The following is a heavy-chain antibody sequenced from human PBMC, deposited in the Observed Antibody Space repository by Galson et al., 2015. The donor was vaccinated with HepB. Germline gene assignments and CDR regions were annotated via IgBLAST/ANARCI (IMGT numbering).Heavy chain of an antibody. CDR3: ARLRDSSGYYWDY. D-gene: IGHD3-22*01. V-gene: IGHV1-69*04. CDR2: IIPILGIA. Sequence: SVKVSCKASGGTFSSYAISWVRQAPGQGLEWMGRIIPILGIANYAQKFQGRVTITADKSTSTAYMELSSLRSEDTAVYYCARLRDSSGYYWDYWGQGTLVTVSS. J-gene: IGHJ4*02. CDR1: GGTFSSYA.